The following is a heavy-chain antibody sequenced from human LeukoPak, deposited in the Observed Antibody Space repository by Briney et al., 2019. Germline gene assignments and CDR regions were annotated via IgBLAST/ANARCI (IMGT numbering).Heavy chain of an antibody. CDR3: ARVGVVVGYSYGLGWFDP. CDR2: IYYSGST. D-gene: IGHD5-18*01. CDR1: GGSISSSSYY. J-gene: IGHJ5*02. V-gene: IGHV4-39*07. Sequence: SETLSLTCTVSGGSISSSSYYWGWLRQPPGKGLEWIGSIYYSGSTYYNPSLKSRVTISVDTSKKQFSLKLSSVNAADTAGDYCARVGVVVGYSYGLGWFDPWGQGTLVTVSS.